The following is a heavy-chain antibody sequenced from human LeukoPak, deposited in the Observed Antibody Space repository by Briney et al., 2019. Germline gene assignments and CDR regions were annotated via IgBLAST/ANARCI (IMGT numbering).Heavy chain of an antibody. J-gene: IGHJ6*03. Sequence: ASVKVSCKASGYTFTSYGISWVRRAPGQGLEWMGWISAYNGNTNYAQKLQGRVTMTTDTSTSTAYMELRSLRSDDTAVYYCARVIYSYGEGSYYYMDVWGKGTTVTVSS. D-gene: IGHD5-18*01. CDR3: ARVIYSYGEGSYYYMDV. CDR2: ISAYNGNT. CDR1: GYTFTSYG. V-gene: IGHV1-18*01.